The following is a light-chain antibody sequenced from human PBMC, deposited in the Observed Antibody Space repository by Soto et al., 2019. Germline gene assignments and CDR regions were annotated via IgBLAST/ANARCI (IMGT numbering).Light chain of an antibody. CDR1: SRDVGGYNY. Sequence: QSVLTQPASVSGSPGQSITISCTGTSRDVGGYNYVSWYQQHPGKAPKLMIYEVSNRPSGVSNRFSGSKSGNTASLTISGIQADDEADYYCSSYTSSSTVVFGGGTKLTVL. CDR3: SSYTSSSTVV. J-gene: IGLJ2*01. CDR2: EVS. V-gene: IGLV2-14*01.